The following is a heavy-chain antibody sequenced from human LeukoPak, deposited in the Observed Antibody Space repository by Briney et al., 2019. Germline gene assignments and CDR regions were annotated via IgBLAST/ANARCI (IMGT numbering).Heavy chain of an antibody. V-gene: IGHV3-66*02. Sequence: GGSLRLSCAASGFTVSSNYMSWVRQAPGKGLEWVSLIYSGGSTYYADSVKGRFTISRDTSKNTLYLQMNSLRPADTAVYYCARAPGGAAFDPWGQGTLVTVSS. CDR2: IYSGGST. CDR3: ARAPGGAAFDP. CDR1: GFTVSSNY. D-gene: IGHD4-23*01. J-gene: IGHJ5*02.